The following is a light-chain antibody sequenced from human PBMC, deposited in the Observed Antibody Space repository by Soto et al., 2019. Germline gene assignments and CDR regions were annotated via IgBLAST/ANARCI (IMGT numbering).Light chain of an antibody. CDR1: QSVRISY. J-gene: IGKJ1*01. CDR2: CAS. CDR3: QQYGSSLWT. V-gene: IGKV3-20*01. Sequence: ENVLTQSPVTLPFSPLERATLSSRASQSVRISYLGGYQQKHGQAPRLFIYCASSMAHGSPDRFSCSGSVTDFTRTISRLEPEDFAVYYGQQYGSSLWTFGQGTKVDIK.